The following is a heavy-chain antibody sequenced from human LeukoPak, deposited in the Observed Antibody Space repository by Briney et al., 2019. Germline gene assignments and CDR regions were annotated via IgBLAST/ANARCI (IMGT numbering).Heavy chain of an antibody. V-gene: IGHV4-59*11. Sequence: SETLSLTCTVSGGSISSHYWSWIRQPPGKGLEWIGYIYYSGSTNYNPSLKSRVTISVDTSKNQFSLKLSSVTAADMAVYYCARLTTGYFDYWGQGTLVTVSS. CDR1: GGSISSHY. D-gene: IGHD1-1*01. CDR3: ARLTTGYFDY. CDR2: IYYSGST. J-gene: IGHJ4*02.